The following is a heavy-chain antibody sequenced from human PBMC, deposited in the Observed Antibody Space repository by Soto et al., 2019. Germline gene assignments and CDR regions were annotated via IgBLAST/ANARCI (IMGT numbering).Heavy chain of an antibody. J-gene: IGHJ6*02. CDR3: AGQPTAGSYYDLGSYYYYYAMDV. CDR1: GGSISTYY. Sequence: SETLSLTCTVSGGSISTYYWSWIRQPPQKGLEWIGYIYYSGNTNYNPSLKSRVTISVDTSKNQFSLKLSSVTAADTAVYYCAGQPTAGSYYDLGSYYYYYAMDVWGQGTTVTVSS. V-gene: IGHV4-59*01. D-gene: IGHD3-10*01. CDR2: IYYSGNT.